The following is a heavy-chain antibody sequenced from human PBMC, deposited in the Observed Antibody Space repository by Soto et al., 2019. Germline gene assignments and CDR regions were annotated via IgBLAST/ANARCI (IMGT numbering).Heavy chain of an antibody. V-gene: IGHV1-3*01. Sequence: GASVKVSCKASGYTFTGYYMHWVRQAPGQGLEWMGWINADSGNTKYSQKFQGRVTITRDTSTSTAYMELSSLRSEDTAVYYCARSIVVVTALDYWGQGTLVTVS. D-gene: IGHD2-21*02. J-gene: IGHJ4*02. CDR1: GYTFTGYY. CDR2: INADSGNT. CDR3: ARSIVVVTALDY.